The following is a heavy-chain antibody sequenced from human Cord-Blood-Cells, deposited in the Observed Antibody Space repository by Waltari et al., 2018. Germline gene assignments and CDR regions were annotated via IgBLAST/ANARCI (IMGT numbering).Heavy chain of an antibody. V-gene: IGHV4-34*01. J-gene: IGHJ2*01. CDR2: INHSGST. Sequence: QVQLQQWGAGLLKPSETLSLTCAVYGGSFSGYYWSWIRQRPGKGLEWIGEINHSGSTNYNPSLKSRVTISVDTSKNQFSLKLSSVTAADTAVYYCARGRWDIVVVVAALWYFDLWGRGTLVTVSS. CDR3: ARGRWDIVVVVAALWYFDL. CDR1: GGSFSGYY. D-gene: IGHD2-15*01.